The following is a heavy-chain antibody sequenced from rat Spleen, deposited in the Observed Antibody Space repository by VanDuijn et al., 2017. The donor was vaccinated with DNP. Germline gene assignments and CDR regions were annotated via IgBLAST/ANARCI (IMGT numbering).Heavy chain of an antibody. D-gene: IGHD1-11*01. CDR2: IVYDGSSS. Sequence: EVQLVESGGGLVQPGRSLKLSCAASGFTFSDYSMAWVRQAPKKGLEWVATIVYDGSSSFYGDSVTGRFTISRDNAKSTLYLQMDSLRSEDTATYYCTTFEGTNAWGQGTSVTVSS. CDR1: GFTFSDYS. V-gene: IGHV5S10*01. CDR3: TTFEGTNA. J-gene: IGHJ4*01.